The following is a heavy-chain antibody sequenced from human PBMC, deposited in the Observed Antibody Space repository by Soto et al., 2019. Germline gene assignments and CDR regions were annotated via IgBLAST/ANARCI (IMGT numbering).Heavy chain of an antibody. Sequence: EVQLLESGGGLVQPGGSLSLSCAASGFTFSSYAINWFGQDPGKGLEWVSTISGSGDKTYYADSVKGRFTISRDNSKNTLSLQMNSLRAEDTAVYYCAKSGQSSWANMDVWGQGTTVTVSS. CDR2: ISGSGDKT. J-gene: IGHJ6*02. D-gene: IGHD2-2*01. CDR1: GFTFSSYA. CDR3: AKSGQSSWANMDV. V-gene: IGHV3-23*01.